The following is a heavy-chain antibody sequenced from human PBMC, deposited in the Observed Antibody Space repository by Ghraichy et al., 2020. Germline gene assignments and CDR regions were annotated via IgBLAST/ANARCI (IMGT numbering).Heavy chain of an antibody. V-gene: IGHV2-5*02. Sequence: SGPTLVKPTQTLTLTCTFSGFSLSTTREGVVWIRQPPGKALEWLAVIYWDDDKRFSPFLKSRLSVTKDTSKNQVVLTMTNTDPLDTGTYYCAHKVSSSWKFDYSGQATLIAVPS. J-gene: IGHJ4*02. CDR2: IYWDDDK. D-gene: IGHD6-13*01. CDR3: AHKVSSSWKFDY. CDR1: GFSLSTTREG.